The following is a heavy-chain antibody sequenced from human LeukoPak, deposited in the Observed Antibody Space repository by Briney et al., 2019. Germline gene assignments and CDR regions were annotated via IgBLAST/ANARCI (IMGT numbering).Heavy chain of an antibody. D-gene: IGHD4-17*01. CDR1: GGSISSYY. J-gene: IGHJ5*02. Sequence: SETLSLTCTVSGGSISSYYWSWIRQPPGKGLEWIGYIYYSGSTNYNPSLKSRVTISVDTSRNQFSLKLSSVTAADTAVYYCARDPHGDGIWFDPWGQGTLVTVSS. V-gene: IGHV4-59*01. CDR3: ARDPHGDGIWFDP. CDR2: IYYSGST.